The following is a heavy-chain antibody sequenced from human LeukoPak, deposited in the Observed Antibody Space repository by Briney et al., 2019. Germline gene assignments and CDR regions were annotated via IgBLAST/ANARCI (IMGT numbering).Heavy chain of an antibody. CDR3: ARDGVVTSSGWYATYYYYMDV. V-gene: IGHV3-21*01. CDR1: GFSFGSYS. D-gene: IGHD6-19*01. CDR2: ISSSSSYI. Sequence: PGGSLRLSCAASGFSFGSYSMNWVRQAPGKGLEWVSSISSSSSYIYYTDSVKGRFTISRDNANNSLYLQMSSLRAEDTAVYYCARDGVVTSSGWYATYYYYMDVWGKGTTVTVSS. J-gene: IGHJ6*03.